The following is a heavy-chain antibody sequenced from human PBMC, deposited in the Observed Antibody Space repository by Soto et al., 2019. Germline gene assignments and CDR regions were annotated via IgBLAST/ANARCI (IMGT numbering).Heavy chain of an antibody. V-gene: IGHV4-39*01. J-gene: IGHJ4*02. CDR2: IFFTGNI. CDR1: GASLSSISYY. CDR3: ARQMYTSGWSPKFDY. Sequence: PSETLSLTCTVSGASLSSISYYWCWIRQPPGKGLEWVGSIFFTGNIYYNPSLKSRVTISVDTSRNQFSLMVNSVTAADTAVYYCARQMYTSGWSPKFDYWGQGTLVTVSS. D-gene: IGHD6-19*01.